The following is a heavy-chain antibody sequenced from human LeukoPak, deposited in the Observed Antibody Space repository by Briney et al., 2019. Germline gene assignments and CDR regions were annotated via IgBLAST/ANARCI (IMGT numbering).Heavy chain of an antibody. CDR3: ARGKWLRYYDY. J-gene: IGHJ4*02. Sequence: SETLSLTCAVYGGSFSGYYWSWIRQPPGKGLEWIGEINHSGSTNYNPSLKSRVAISVDTSKNQFSLKLSSVTAADTAVYYCARGKWLRYYDYWGQGTLVTVSS. D-gene: IGHD5-12*01. V-gene: IGHV4-34*01. CDR1: GGSFSGYY. CDR2: INHSGST.